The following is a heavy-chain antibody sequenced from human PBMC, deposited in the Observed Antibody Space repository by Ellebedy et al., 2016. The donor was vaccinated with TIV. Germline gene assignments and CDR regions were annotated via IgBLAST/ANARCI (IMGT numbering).Heavy chain of an antibody. V-gene: IGHV1-69*13. CDR2: IIPIFGTA. CDR3: ASMETYGDYMWEKNYGMDV. CDR1: GGTFSSYA. D-gene: IGHD4-17*01. Sequence: SVKVSCXASGGTFSSYAISWVRQAPGQGLEWMGGIIPIFGTANYAQKFQGRVTITADESTSTAYMELSSLRSEDTAVYYCASMETYGDYMWEKNYGMDVWGQGTTVTVSS. J-gene: IGHJ6*02.